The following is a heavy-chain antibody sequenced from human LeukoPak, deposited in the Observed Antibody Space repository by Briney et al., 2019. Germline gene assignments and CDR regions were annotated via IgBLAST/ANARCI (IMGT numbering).Heavy chain of an antibody. Sequence: GGSLRLSCAASGFTFSNAWMSWVRQAPGKGLEWVGRIKSKTDGGTTDYAAPVKGRFTISRDDSKNTLYLQMNSLKTEDTAVYYCTTDRSGWYSNYFDYWGQGTLVTVSS. CDR3: TTDRSGWYSNYFDY. D-gene: IGHD6-19*01. V-gene: IGHV3-15*01. CDR1: GFTFSNAW. CDR2: IKSKTDGGTT. J-gene: IGHJ4*02.